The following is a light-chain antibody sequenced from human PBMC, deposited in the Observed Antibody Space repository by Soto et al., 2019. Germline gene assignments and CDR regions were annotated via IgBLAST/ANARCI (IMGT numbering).Light chain of an antibody. J-gene: IGKJ1*01. V-gene: IGKV1-39*02. Sequence: DIQMTQSPSSLSASVGDRVTITCRASQSISSYLNWYQQKPGKAPKLLIYAASSLQSGVPSRFSGSGSGTDFTLSISRLEPEDFAVYYCQLYGTLPKPFGQGTKVDIK. CDR1: QSISSY. CDR3: QLYGTLPKP. CDR2: AAS.